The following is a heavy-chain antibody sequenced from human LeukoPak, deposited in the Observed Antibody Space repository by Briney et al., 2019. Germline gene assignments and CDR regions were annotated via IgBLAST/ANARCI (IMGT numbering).Heavy chain of an antibody. Sequence: GGPLRLSCAASGFTFSNSWMSWVRQAPGKGLEWVGRIKSKTDGGTTDYAAPVKGRFTISRDDSKNTLYLQMNSLKTEDTAVYFCTTRDNYDTSSYYFIDTFDIWAKGQWSPSLQ. CDR3: TTRDNYDTSSYYFIDTFDI. CDR2: IKSKTDGGTT. CDR1: GFTFSNSW. J-gene: IGHJ3*02. V-gene: IGHV3-15*01. D-gene: IGHD3-22*01.